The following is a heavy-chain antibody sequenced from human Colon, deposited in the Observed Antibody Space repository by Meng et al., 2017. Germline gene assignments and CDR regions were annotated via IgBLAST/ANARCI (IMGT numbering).Heavy chain of an antibody. CDR3: ARDPGYGDPRDY. J-gene: IGHJ4*02. V-gene: IGHV3-66*02. D-gene: IGHD4-17*01. CDR2: IHSGGTT. CDR1: GFTLSSYW. Sequence: GESLKISCAVSGFTLSSYWMHWVRQAPGKGLEWLSIIHSGGTTYYADSVKGRFTISRDNSKNTVHLQMNSLRTEDTAVYYCARDPGYGDPRDYWGQGTLVTVSS.